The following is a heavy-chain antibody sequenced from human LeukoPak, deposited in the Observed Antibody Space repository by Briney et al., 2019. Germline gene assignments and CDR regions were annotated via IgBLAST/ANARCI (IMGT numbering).Heavy chain of an antibody. V-gene: IGHV4-31*11. D-gene: IGHD6-13*01. Sequence: PSETLSLTCAVSGGSISSGGYYWSWIRQHPGKGLEWIGYIYYSGSTYYNPSLKSRVTISVDTSKNQFSLKLSSVTAADTAVYYCARELEDSSSSIRFDPWGQGTLVTVSS. J-gene: IGHJ5*02. CDR2: IYYSGST. CDR1: GGSISSGGYY. CDR3: ARELEDSSSSIRFDP.